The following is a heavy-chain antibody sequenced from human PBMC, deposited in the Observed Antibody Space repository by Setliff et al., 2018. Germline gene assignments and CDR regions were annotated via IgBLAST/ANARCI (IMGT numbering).Heavy chain of an antibody. CDR1: GGSISRYH. CDR2: IQASGTT. D-gene: IGHD3-16*01. CDR3: ARDTLALGDITLFDY. J-gene: IGHJ4*02. V-gene: IGHV4-59*13. Sequence: PSETLSLTCTVSGGSISRYHWSWIRQPPGKGLEWIGYIQASGTTNYNPSLKSRVTISVDTSISTAYMELTGLKYDDTAIYYCARDTLALGDITLFDYWGQGTLVTVSS.